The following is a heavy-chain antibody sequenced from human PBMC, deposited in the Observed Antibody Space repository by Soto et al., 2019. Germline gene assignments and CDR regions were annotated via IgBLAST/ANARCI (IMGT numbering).Heavy chain of an antibody. J-gene: IGHJ6*03. V-gene: IGHV4-59*01. CDR1: GGSISSYY. CDR2: IYYSGST. CDR3: ARLYLLSETVYYYYYMDV. D-gene: IGHD3-16*02. Sequence: SETLSLTCTVSGGSISSYYWSWIRQPPGKGLEWIGYIYYSGSTNYNPSLKSRVTISVDTSKNQFSLKLSSVTAADTAVYYCARLYLLSETVYYYYYMDVWGKGTTVTVSS.